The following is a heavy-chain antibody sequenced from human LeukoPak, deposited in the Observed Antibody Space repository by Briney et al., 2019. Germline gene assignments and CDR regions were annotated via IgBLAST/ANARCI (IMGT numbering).Heavy chain of an antibody. D-gene: IGHD2-21*02. CDR1: GGSISSGDYY. CDR3: ASSIVVVTAIDY. V-gene: IGHV4-30-4*01. CDR2: IYYSGST. J-gene: IGHJ4*02. Sequence: SQTLSLPCTVSGGSISSGDYYWSWIRQPPGKGLEWIGYIYYSGSTYYNPSLKSRVTISVDTSKNQFPLKLSSVTAADTAVYYCASSIVVVTAIDYWGRGTLVTVSS.